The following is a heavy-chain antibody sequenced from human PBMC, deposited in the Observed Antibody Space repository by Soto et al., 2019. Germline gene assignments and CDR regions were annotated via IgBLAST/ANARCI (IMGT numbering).Heavy chain of an antibody. J-gene: IGHJ6*02. Sequence: QAQLKQSGGEVKNSGASVKVSCQSAGYAFIKYGTNWVRQAPGKGLEWLGWITPYNGHTNYAQRVQDRITMTSDTFTSIVYIQLRNLRSNDTAVYYCARVGPIVVERRATNLYFYQGMDVWGQGTTVIVS. CDR2: ITPYNGHT. D-gene: IGHD2-2*01. CDR3: ARVGPIVVERRATNLYFYQGMDV. V-gene: IGHV1-18*01. CDR1: GYAFIKYG.